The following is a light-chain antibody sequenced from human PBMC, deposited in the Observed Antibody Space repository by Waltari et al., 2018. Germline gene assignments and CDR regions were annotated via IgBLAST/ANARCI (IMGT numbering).Light chain of an antibody. CDR2: EVI. CDR1: SSDVRSYNL. Sequence: QSALTQPASVSGSPGQSITISCTGTSSDVRSYNLVSWYQQYPGKVPKLMIYEVIKRPSGVSNRVSGSKSGNTASLTISGLQAEDEADYYCCSYAGRSIWVFGGGTKVTVL. J-gene: IGLJ3*02. V-gene: IGLV2-23*02. CDR3: CSYAGRSIWV.